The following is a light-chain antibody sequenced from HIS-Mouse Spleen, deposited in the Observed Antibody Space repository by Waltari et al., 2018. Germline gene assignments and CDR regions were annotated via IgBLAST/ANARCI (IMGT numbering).Light chain of an antibody. CDR3: SSYTSSSTLVV. CDR2: DVS. J-gene: IGLJ2*01. CDR1: SSDVGVSNY. V-gene: IGLV2-14*03. Sequence: QSALTQPASVSGSPGQSITISCTGTSSDVGVSNYVSWYQQHPGKAPKLMIYDVSTRPSGVSNRFSGSKSGNTASLTISGLQAEDEADYYCSSYTSSSTLVVFGGGTKLTVL.